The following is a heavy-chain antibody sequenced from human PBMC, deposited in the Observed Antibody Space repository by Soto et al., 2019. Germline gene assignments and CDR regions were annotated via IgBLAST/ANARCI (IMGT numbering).Heavy chain of an antibody. V-gene: IGHV3-30*18. D-gene: IGHD3-9*01. Sequence: HPGGSLRLSCAASGFTFSRYGMHWVRQAPGKGLEWVAVISHDGSNKYYADSVKGRFTISRDNSKNTLSLQMNSLRPEDTAVYYCAKDLQRFLVRQELRYFDLGYWGQGTLVTVSS. J-gene: IGHJ4*02. CDR1: GFTFSRYG. CDR2: ISHDGSNK. CDR3: AKDLQRFLVRQELRYFDLGY.